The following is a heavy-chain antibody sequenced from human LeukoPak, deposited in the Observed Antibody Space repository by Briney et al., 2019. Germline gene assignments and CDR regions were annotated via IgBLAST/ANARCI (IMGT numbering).Heavy chain of an antibody. Sequence: GGSLRLSCAASGFSLSSYAMHWVRQAPGKGLEWVAVISFDGGHKDYADSVKGRFTISRDNLKNTLDLQMSSLRGEDTAVYYCARVRVRAVLVTYYYYAMDVWAEGPRSSSP. CDR2: ISFDGGHK. CDR3: ARVRVRAVLVTYYYYAMDV. V-gene: IGHV3-30*04. D-gene: IGHD3-10*01. J-gene: IGHJ6*02. CDR1: GFSLSSYA.